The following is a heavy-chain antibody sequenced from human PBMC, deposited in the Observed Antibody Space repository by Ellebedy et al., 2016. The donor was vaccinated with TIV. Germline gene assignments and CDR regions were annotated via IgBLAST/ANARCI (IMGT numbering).Heavy chain of an antibody. V-gene: IGHV3-23*01. J-gene: IGHJ3*01. Sequence: GESLKISCAASGFTFSNAWMTWFRQAPGKGLEWVSAISYSGVGTHYADSVKGRFTISRDNSKNTLYLQMNSLRAEDTAVYYCANTWYGRSVDDFDFWGQGTMVTVSS. D-gene: IGHD1-14*01. CDR3: ANTWYGRSVDDFDF. CDR1: GFTFSNAW. CDR2: ISYSGVGT.